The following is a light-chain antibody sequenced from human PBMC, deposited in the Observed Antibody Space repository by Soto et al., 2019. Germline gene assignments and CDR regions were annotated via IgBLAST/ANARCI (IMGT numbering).Light chain of an antibody. J-gene: IGLJ3*02. CDR3: NSYTSSSTLV. V-gene: IGLV2-14*01. Sequence: QAVVTQPPSASGSPGQSVTISCTGTSSDVGGYNSVSWYQHHPGKAPKLMIYEVSNRPSGVSNRFSGSKSGNTASLTISGLQAEDEADYYCNSYTSSSTLVFGGGTKVTVL. CDR1: SSDVGGYNS. CDR2: EVS.